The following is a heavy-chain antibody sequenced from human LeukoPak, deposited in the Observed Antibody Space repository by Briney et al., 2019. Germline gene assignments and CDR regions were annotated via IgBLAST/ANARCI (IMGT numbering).Heavy chain of an antibody. D-gene: IGHD3-9*01. CDR2: INHSGST. CDR1: GGSFSGYY. V-gene: IGHV4-34*01. Sequence: SETLSLTCAVYGGSFSGYYWSWIRQPPGKGLEWIGEINHSGSTNYNPSLKSRVTISVDTSKNQFSLKLSSVTAADTAVYYCARLNYDINNHGRWGQGTLVTVSS. J-gene: IGHJ4*02. CDR3: ARLNYDINNHGR.